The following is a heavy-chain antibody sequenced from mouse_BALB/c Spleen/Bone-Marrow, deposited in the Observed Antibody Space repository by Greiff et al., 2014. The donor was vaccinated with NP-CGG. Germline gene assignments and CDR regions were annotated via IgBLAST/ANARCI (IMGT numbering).Heavy chain of an antibody. V-gene: IGHV1-9*01. CDR1: GYTFSSYW. CDR2: ILPGSGNT. Sequence: VQLVESGAELMKPGASVKISCKATGYTFSSYWIEWLKQRPGHGLEWIGEILPGSGNTNYNEKFKGRVTFTADSSSNTAYMQLSSLTSEDSAAYYCARELGLRFAYWGQGTLVTVSA. J-gene: IGHJ3*01. CDR3: ARELGLRFAY. D-gene: IGHD3-1*01.